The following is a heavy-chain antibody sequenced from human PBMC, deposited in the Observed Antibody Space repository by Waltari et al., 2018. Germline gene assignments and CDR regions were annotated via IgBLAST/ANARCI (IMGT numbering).Heavy chain of an antibody. D-gene: IGHD6-13*01. CDR2: IYYSGST. CDR1: GGSISSSSYY. CDR3: ARHGPYSSSWTLGAFDI. V-gene: IGHV4-39*01. Sequence: QLQLQESGPGLVKTSETLSLTCTVSGGSISSSSYYWGWIRQPPGKGLEWIGSIYYSGSTYYNPSLKSRVTISVDTSKNQFSLKLSSVTAADTAVYYCARHGPYSSSWTLGAFDIWGQGTMVTVSS. J-gene: IGHJ3*02.